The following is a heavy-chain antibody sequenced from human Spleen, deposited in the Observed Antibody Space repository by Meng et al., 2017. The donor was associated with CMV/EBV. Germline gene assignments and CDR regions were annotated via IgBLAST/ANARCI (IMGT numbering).Heavy chain of an antibody. Sequence: QGLLQQWGAGLLKPSETLSLTCAVYGGSFSGYYWGWIRQPPGKGLEWIGEINHSGSTNYNPSLKSRVTISVDTSKNQFSLKLSSVTAADTAVYYCARGPPRAYYYGMDVWGQGTTVTVSS. CDR1: GGSFSGYY. D-gene: IGHD5-24*01. CDR3: ARGPPRAYYYGMDV. J-gene: IGHJ6*02. V-gene: IGHV4-34*01. CDR2: INHSGST.